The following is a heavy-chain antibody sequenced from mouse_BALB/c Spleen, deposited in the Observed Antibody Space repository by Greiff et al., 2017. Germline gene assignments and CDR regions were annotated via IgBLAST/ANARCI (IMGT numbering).Heavy chain of an antibody. CDR1: GFNIKDTY. CDR2: IDPANGNT. D-gene: IGHD2-14*01. V-gene: IGHV14-3*02. Sequence: VQLQQSGAELVKPGASVKLSCTASGFNIKDTYMHWVKQRPEQGLEWIGRIDPANGNTKYDPKFQGKATITADTSSNTAYLQLSSLTSEDTAVYYCARGRGYDVFDYWGQGTTLTVSS. J-gene: IGHJ2*01. CDR3: ARGRGYDVFDY.